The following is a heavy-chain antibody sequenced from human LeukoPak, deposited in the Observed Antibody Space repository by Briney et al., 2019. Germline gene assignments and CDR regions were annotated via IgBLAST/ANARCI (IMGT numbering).Heavy chain of an antibody. CDR1: GFTFSSYA. Sequence: GGSLRLSCAASGFTFSSYAMSWVRQAPGKGLEWVSAISGSGGSTYYADSVKGRFTISRDNSKNTLYLQMNSLRAEDTAVYYCAKDGVDIVVVPAAINYYYYMDVWGKGTTVTVSS. CDR2: ISGSGGST. J-gene: IGHJ6*03. CDR3: AKDGVDIVVVPAAINYYYYMDV. V-gene: IGHV3-23*01. D-gene: IGHD2-2*02.